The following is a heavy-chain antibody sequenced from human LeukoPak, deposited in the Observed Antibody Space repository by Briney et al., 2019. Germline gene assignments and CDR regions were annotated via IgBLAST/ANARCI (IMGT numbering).Heavy chain of an antibody. CDR3: VRDSQDYSNYYYYYYGMDV. D-gene: IGHD4-11*01. Sequence: GGSLRLSCAGSGFTFNTYSMNWVRQAPGKGLEWVSYISSSRSTIYYADSVKGRFTVSRDNSKNSLFLQMNTLRDEDAAVYYCVRDSQDYSNYYYYYYGMDVWGQGTTVTVSS. CDR2: ISSSRSTI. V-gene: IGHV3-48*02. CDR1: GFTFNTYS. J-gene: IGHJ6*02.